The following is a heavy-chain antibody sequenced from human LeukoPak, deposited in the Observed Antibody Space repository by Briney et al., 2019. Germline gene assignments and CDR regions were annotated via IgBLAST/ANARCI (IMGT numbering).Heavy chain of an antibody. D-gene: IGHD5-18*01. CDR1: GYSFTSYW. Sequence: GESLKISCKGSGYSFTSYWIGWVRQMPGKGLEWVGIIYPGDSDTRYSPSFQGQVTISADKSISTAYLQWSSLKASDTAMYYCARVLGGIQLWFNFDYWGQGTLVTVSS. CDR3: ARVLGGIQLWFNFDY. CDR2: IYPGDSDT. V-gene: IGHV5-51*01. J-gene: IGHJ4*02.